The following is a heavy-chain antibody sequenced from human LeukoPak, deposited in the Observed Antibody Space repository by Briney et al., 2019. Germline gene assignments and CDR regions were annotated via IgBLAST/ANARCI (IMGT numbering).Heavy chain of an antibody. CDR1: GFTFSDYY. V-gene: IGHV3-7*01. Sequence: GGSLRLSCAASGFTFSDYYMQWVRQAPGKGLEWVANITQHGGDKYLVDSVKGRFTVSRDNAKNSLFLQMNSLRAEDTAVYYCTRGDPDYWGQGTLVTVSS. CDR2: ITQHGGDK. CDR3: TRGDPDY. J-gene: IGHJ4*02. D-gene: IGHD2-21*02.